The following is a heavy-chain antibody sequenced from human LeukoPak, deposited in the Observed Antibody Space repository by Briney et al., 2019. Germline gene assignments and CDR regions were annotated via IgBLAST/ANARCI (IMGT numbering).Heavy chain of an antibody. CDR3: ARVPPLLWFGELLYYFDY. Sequence: EASAKVSCKASGYTFTSYDINWVRQATGQGLEWMGWMNPNSGNTGYAQKFQGRVTMTRNTSISTAYMELSSLRSEDTAVYYCARVPPLLWFGELLYYFDYWGQGTLVTVSS. V-gene: IGHV1-8*01. CDR2: MNPNSGNT. J-gene: IGHJ4*02. CDR1: GYTFTSYD. D-gene: IGHD3-10*01.